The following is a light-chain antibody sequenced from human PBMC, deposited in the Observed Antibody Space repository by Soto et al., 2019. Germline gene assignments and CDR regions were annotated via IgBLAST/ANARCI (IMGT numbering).Light chain of an antibody. J-gene: IGKJ1*01. CDR1: QSVSSSY. V-gene: IGKV3-20*01. CDR2: GAS. Sequence: EIVXTQSPGTLSLSPGERATLSCRASQSVSSSYLAWYQQKPGQAPRLLIYGASSRATGIPDRFSGSGSGTDFTLTISRLEPEDFAVYYCQQYGSSPWTFGKGTKVDIK. CDR3: QQYGSSPWT.